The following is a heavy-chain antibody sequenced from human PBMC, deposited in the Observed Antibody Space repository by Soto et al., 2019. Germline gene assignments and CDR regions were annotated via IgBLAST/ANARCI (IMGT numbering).Heavy chain of an antibody. J-gene: IGHJ6*03. Sequence: SETLSLTCTVSGGSISSGDYYWSWIRQPPGKGLEWIGCIYYSGSTYYNPSLKSRVTISVDTSKNQFSLKLSSVTAADTAVYYCARQGRSGYDVYYCYYYMDVWGKGTAVTVSS. CDR3: ARQGRSGYDVYYCYYYMDV. CDR2: IYYSGST. CDR1: GGSISSGDYY. D-gene: IGHD5-12*01. V-gene: IGHV4-39*01.